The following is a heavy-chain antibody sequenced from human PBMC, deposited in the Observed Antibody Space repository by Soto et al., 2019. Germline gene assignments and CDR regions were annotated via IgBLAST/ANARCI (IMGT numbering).Heavy chain of an antibody. Sequence: PGGSLRLSCAASGFTFSSYAMHWVRQAPGKGLEWVAVISYDGSNKYYADSVKGRFTISRDNSKNTLYLQMNSLRAEDTAVYYCARGRSTTWIQLWLEGAFDIWGQGTMVTVS. D-gene: IGHD5-18*01. CDR1: GFTFSSYA. V-gene: IGHV3-30-3*01. CDR2: ISYDGSNK. CDR3: ARGRSTTWIQLWLEGAFDI. J-gene: IGHJ3*02.